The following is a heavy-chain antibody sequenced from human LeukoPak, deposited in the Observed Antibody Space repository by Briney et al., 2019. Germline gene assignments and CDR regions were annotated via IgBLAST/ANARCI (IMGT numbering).Heavy chain of an antibody. Sequence: GGSLRLSCATSGFTFNTFAMNWVRQAPGKGLEWISHIGSSGSPIYYADSVKGRFTISRDNAKNSLYLQMNSLRAEDTAVYYCARDVSTHYDFCDYWGQGTLVTVSS. V-gene: IGHV3-48*04. CDR3: ARDVSTHYDFCDY. CDR1: GFTFNTFA. J-gene: IGHJ4*02. CDR2: IGSSGSPI. D-gene: IGHD3-3*01.